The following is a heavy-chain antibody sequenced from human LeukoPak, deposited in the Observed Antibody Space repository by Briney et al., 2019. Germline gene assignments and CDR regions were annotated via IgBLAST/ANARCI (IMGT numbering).Heavy chain of an antibody. Sequence: GGSLRLSCAASGFTFSNYAVSWIRQAPGKGLKWVSVISGSGSSIYYTDSVKGRFTISRDNSKNTLYLQMNSLRAEDTAVYYCAKYLSQRYSYGYWGTDYWGQGTLVTVSS. CDR3: AKYLSQRYSYGYWGTDY. D-gene: IGHD5-18*01. CDR1: GFTFSNYA. V-gene: IGHV3-23*01. J-gene: IGHJ4*02. CDR2: ISGSGSSI.